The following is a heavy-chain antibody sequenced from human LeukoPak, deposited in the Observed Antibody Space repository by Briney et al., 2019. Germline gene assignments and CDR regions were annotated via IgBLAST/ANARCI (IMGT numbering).Heavy chain of an antibody. J-gene: IGHJ4*02. Sequence: PGGSLRLSCAASGFTFRSYAMSWVRQAPGKGLEWVSAISGSGDTTYYADSVKGRFTISRDNSKNTLSLQMNSLRPEDTAVYYCAKVGARGCSSSTCFIYWGQGTLVTVSS. CDR1: GFTFRSYA. CDR2: ISGSGDTT. CDR3: AKVGARGCSSSTCFIY. D-gene: IGHD2-2*01. V-gene: IGHV3-23*01.